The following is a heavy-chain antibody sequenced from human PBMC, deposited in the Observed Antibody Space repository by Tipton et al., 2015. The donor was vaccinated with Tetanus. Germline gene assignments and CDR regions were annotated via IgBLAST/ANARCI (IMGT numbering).Heavy chain of an antibody. Sequence: SLRLSCAASGFTSESHYMHWVRQTPGKGLVWISRINPDGRRTNYADSVKGRFTVSRDNDNNSLFLQMTSLRDDDTAVYFCARVIRRSMIEYGVFDSWGQGTLVAVSS. J-gene: IGHJ4*02. CDR1: GFTSESHY. CDR3: ARVIRRSMIEYGVFDS. V-gene: IGHV3-74*01. CDR2: INPDGRRT. D-gene: IGHD4-17*01.